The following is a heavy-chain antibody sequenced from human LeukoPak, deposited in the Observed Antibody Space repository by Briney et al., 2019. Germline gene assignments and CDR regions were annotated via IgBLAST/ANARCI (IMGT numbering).Heavy chain of an antibody. D-gene: IGHD3-3*01. CDR1: GGSISNYY. Sequence: KASETLSLTCTVSGGSISNYYWSWIRQPPGKGLEWIGYIYYSGSTNYNPSLKSRVTMSLDTSKNQFSLKLSSVTAADTAVYSCARSTFWSGYSSGLDVWGQGTTVTVSS. CDR3: ARSTFWSGYSSGLDV. J-gene: IGHJ6*02. CDR2: IYYSGST. V-gene: IGHV4-59*01.